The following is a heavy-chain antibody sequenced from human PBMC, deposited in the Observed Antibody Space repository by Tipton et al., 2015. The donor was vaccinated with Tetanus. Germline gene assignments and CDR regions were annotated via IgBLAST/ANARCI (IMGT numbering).Heavy chain of an antibody. CDR1: GDSISSSRFY. CDR2: IYYRGDT. D-gene: IGHD2-21*01. V-gene: IGHV4-39*07. CDR3: ARERIEAFHYHGLDV. Sequence: TLSLTCTVTGDSISSSRFYWGWVRLAPGKGPEWIGSIYYRGDTYHSPSLKSRVTMSVDTSKNQFSLQLAFVTAADTAIYYCARERIEAFHYHGLDVWGPGTTVTVSS. J-gene: IGHJ6*02.